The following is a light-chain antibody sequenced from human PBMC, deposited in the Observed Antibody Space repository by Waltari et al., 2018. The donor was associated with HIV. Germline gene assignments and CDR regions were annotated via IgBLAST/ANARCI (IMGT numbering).Light chain of an antibody. CDR1: QVISSW. CDR2: AAS. V-gene: IGKV1D-16*01. Sequence: DIQMAQFPSSLSAYVGDRVTITRRASQVISSWVAWYQQIPGKAPNSLIYAASNLQSGVPSRFSGSGSGTNFTLIINNLQPEDIATYFCQQYHSYPLTFGGGTKVEIK. J-gene: IGKJ4*01. CDR3: QQYHSYPLT.